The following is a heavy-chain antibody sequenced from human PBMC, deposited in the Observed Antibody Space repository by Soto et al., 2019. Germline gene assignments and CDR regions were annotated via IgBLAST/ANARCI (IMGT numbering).Heavy chain of an antibody. Sequence: GGSLRLSCAASGFTFSSYAMHWVRQAPGKGLEWVAVISYDGSNKYYADSVKGRFTISRDNSKNTLYLQMNSLRAEDTAVYYCARDLGSSGWYPYYYYGMDVWGQGTTVTVSS. CDR1: GFTFSSYA. CDR3: ARDLGSSGWYPYYYYGMDV. V-gene: IGHV3-30-3*01. J-gene: IGHJ6*02. D-gene: IGHD6-19*01. CDR2: ISYDGSNK.